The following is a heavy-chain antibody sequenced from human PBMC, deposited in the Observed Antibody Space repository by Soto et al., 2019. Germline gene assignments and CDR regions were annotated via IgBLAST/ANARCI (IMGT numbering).Heavy chain of an antibody. CDR1: GFTFSSYG. V-gene: IGHV3-30*18. CDR2: ISYDGSNK. Sequence: GGSLRLSCAASGFTFSSYGMHWVRQAPGKGLEWVAVISYDGSNKYYADSVKGRFTISRDNSKNTLYLQMNSLRAEDTAVYYRAKSLLGYCSGGSCQTNYYYYGMDVWGQGTTVTVSS. J-gene: IGHJ6*02. CDR3: AKSLLGYCSGGSCQTNYYYYGMDV. D-gene: IGHD2-15*01.